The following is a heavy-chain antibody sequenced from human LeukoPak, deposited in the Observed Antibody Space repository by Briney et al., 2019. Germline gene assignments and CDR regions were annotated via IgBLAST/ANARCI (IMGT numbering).Heavy chain of an antibody. CDR3: ATMPYGSGTYYPRGYFDY. J-gene: IGHJ4*02. CDR2: ISRSSSYT. CDR1: GFTLSGYW. Sequence: GGSLRLSCAASGFTLSGYWMSWIRQTPGKGLEWVSYISRSSSYTNYAGSVKGRFTISRDNANNSLYLQMNSLRAEDTAVYYCATMPYGSGTYYPRGYFDYWGQGALVTVSS. D-gene: IGHD3-10*01. V-gene: IGHV3-11*03.